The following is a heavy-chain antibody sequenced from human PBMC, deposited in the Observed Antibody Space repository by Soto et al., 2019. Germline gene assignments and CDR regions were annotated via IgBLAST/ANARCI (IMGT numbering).Heavy chain of an antibody. V-gene: IGHV3-33*01. CDR3: AREQHDSSGYFDY. Sequence: QVQLVESGGGVVPPGRSLRLSCAASGFTFSNYGMHWVRQATGKGLEWVAVVWYDASNKYYADSVKGRFTISRDNSKNTLYLQMNSLRAEDTAVYYCAREQHDSSGYFDYWGQGTLVTVSS. J-gene: IGHJ4*02. D-gene: IGHD3-22*01. CDR1: GFTFSNYG. CDR2: VWYDASNK.